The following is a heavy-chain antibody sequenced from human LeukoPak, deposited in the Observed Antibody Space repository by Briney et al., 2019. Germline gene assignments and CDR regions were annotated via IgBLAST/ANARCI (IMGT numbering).Heavy chain of an antibody. CDR3: ARQKYYYGSGRSYGMDV. CDR1: GGSISSYY. D-gene: IGHD3-10*01. V-gene: IGHV4-59*12. J-gene: IGHJ6*02. Sequence: SETLSLTCTVSGGSISSYYWSWIRQPPGKGLEWIGYIYYSGSTNYNPSLKSRVTISVDTSKNQFSLKLSSVTAADTAVYYCARQKYYYGSGRSYGMDVWGQGTTVTVSS. CDR2: IYYSGST.